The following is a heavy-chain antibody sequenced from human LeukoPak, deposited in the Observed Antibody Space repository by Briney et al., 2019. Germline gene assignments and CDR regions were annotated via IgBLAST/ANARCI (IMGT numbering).Heavy chain of an antibody. Sequence: GRSLRLSCAASGFTFSSHAMHWVRQAPGKGLEWVAVISYDGTNKYYADSVKGRFTISRDNAKNSLYLQMNSLRAEDTAVYYCARDGEVIAAAGSDAFDIWGQGTMVTVSS. V-gene: IGHV3-30-3*01. CDR1: GFTFSSHA. D-gene: IGHD6-13*01. J-gene: IGHJ3*02. CDR2: ISYDGTNK. CDR3: ARDGEVIAAAGSDAFDI.